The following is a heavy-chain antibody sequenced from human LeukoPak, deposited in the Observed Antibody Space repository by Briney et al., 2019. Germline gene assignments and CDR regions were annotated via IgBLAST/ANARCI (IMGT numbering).Heavy chain of an antibody. V-gene: IGHV4-34*01. CDR2: INHRGST. D-gene: IGHD3-10*01. Sequence: SETLSLTCAVYGGSFSGYYWSWIRQPPGKGLEYIGEINHRGSTNYNPSLKSRVTVSVDTSKNQFSLNLTSVTAADTAVYYCARSSMFRGVTVDYWGQGTLVTVS. J-gene: IGHJ4*02. CDR3: ARSSMFRGVTVDY. CDR1: GGSFSGYY.